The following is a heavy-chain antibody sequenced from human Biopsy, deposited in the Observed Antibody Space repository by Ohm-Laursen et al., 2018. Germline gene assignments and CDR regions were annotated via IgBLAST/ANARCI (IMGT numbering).Heavy chain of an antibody. D-gene: IGHD2-21*02. CDR2: ISYTGYT. V-gene: IGHV4-59*11. CDR1: GGSFTGHY. CDR3: VRVSVTAYTLPRWFFDL. J-gene: IGHJ2*01. Sequence: SETLSLTCAVSGGSFTGHYWSWIRQPPGKGLEWIGHISYTGYTSYNASLKSRVTISVDTSRNHFSLRLSSLTAADTAVYYCVRVSVTAYTLPRWFFDLWGRGTLVTVSS.